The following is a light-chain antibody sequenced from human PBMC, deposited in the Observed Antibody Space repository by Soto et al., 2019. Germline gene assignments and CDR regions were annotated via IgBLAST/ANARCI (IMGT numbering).Light chain of an antibody. CDR1: QNVSSNL. V-gene: IGKV3-20*01. CDR3: QKYGNFWT. Sequence: TVLTQCPGTLSWSPGERATLSCRAGQNVSSNLLVWYKQHPGQAPRLLIYGASSRATGIPDSFSGSGSGTDFSLTIRRLEPDDFAVYYCQKYGNFWTFGHGTKVDIK. CDR2: GAS. J-gene: IGKJ1*01.